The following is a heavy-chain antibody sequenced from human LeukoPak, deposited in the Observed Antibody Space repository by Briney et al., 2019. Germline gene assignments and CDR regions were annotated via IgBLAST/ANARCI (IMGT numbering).Heavy chain of an antibody. Sequence: GGSLRLSCAVSGFTFSSYAMSWVRQAPGRGLEWASVISGSGGSTTYADSVKGRFTNSRDNSKNTLYLQMNSLRAEDTAVYYCAKHQYYDTSGFPTSLDSWGQGTLVTVSS. J-gene: IGHJ4*02. V-gene: IGHV3-23*01. D-gene: IGHD3-22*01. CDR1: GFTFSSYA. CDR2: ISGSGGST. CDR3: AKHQYYDTSGFPTSLDS.